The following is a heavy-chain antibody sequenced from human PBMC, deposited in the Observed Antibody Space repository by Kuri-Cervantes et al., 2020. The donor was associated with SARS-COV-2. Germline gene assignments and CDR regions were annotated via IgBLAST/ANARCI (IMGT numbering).Heavy chain of an antibody. CDR2: IWYDGSNK. V-gene: IGHV3-33*01. D-gene: IGHD6-13*01. CDR1: GFTFSSYG. J-gene: IGHJ6*03. Sequence: GESPKISSAASGFTFSSYGVHWVRQAPGKGLERVAVIWYDGSNKYYADSVKGRFTISRDNSKNTLYLQMNSLRAEDTVVYYCARDQVASSSWDYYMDVWGKGTTVTVSS. CDR3: ARDQVASSSWDYYMDV.